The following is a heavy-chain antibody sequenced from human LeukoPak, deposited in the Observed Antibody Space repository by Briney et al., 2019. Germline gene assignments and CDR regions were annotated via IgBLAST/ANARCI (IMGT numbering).Heavy chain of an antibody. CDR3: ARQLGYCSDGSCYFPY. CDR2: ISNNGGYT. V-gene: IGHV3-23*01. J-gene: IGHJ4*02. D-gene: IGHD2-15*01. Sequence: GGSLRLSCAASGFTFSSSAMSWVRQAPGKGLEWVSAISNNGGYTYYADSVQGRFTISRDNSKSTLCLQMNSLRAEDTAVYYCARQLGYCSDGSCYFPYWGQGTLVTVSS. CDR1: GFTFSSSA.